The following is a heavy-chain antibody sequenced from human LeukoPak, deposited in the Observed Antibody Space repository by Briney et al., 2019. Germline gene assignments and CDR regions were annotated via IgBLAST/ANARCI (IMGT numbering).Heavy chain of an antibody. CDR3: ARAHTWELYD. CDR1: GFTFSSYA. Sequence: GGSLRLSCAASGFTFSSYAMNWVRQAPGRGLEWVSYIGPGGTSIYYADSVKGRFTISRDNARNSLYLQMDSLRAEDTAVYYCARAHTWELYDWGQGTLVTVSS. CDR2: IGPGGTSI. J-gene: IGHJ4*02. V-gene: IGHV3-48*01. D-gene: IGHD1-26*01.